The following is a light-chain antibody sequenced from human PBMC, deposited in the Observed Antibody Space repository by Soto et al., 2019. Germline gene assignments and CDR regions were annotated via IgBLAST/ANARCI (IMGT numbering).Light chain of an antibody. J-gene: IGKJ5*01. CDR1: QNINNY. Sequence: DIQMTQTPSSLCASVGDRVNITCQASQNINNYLNWYQQKPGRAPKLLIYDASNLEAGFPSRFRGTGSGTDFTFTISRLQPEDSATYYCQQYENLPTFGQGTRLEIK. CDR3: QQYENLPT. CDR2: DAS. V-gene: IGKV1-33*01.